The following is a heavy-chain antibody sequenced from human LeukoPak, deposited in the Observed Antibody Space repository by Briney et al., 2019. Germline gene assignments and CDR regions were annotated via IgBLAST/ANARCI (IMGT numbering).Heavy chain of an antibody. CDR3: ASGIAAAGTAGDAFDI. CDR1: GGSISSSSYY. CDR2: IYYSGST. J-gene: IGHJ3*02. V-gene: IGHV4-39*07. D-gene: IGHD6-13*01. Sequence: PSETLSLTCTVSGGSISSSSYYWGWIRQPPGKGLEWIGSIYYSGSTHYNPSLKSRVTISVDTSKNQFSLKLSSVTAADTAVYYCASGIAAAGTAGDAFDIWGQGTMVTVSS.